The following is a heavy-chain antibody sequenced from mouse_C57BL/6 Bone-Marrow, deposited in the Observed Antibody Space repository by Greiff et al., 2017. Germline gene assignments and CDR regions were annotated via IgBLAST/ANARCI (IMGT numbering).Heavy chain of an antibody. CDR3: KRFPHYGSSSYYFDY. J-gene: IGHJ2*01. CDR2: IYPRSGNT. CDR1: GYTFTSYG. Sequence: QVQLQQSGAELARPGASVKLSCKASGYTFTSYGISWVKQRTGQGLEWIGEIYPRSGNTYYNEKFKGKATLTADKSSSTAYMELRSLTSEDSAVYFCKRFPHYGSSSYYFDYWGQGTTLTVSS. D-gene: IGHD1-1*01. V-gene: IGHV1-81*01.